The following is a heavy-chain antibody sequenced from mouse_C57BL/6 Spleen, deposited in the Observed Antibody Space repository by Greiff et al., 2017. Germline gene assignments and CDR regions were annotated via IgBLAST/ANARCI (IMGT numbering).Heavy chain of an antibody. V-gene: IGHV1-50*01. CDR1: GYTFTSYW. CDR2: IDPSDSYT. Sequence: QVQLKESGAELVKPGASVKLSCKASGYTFTSYWMQWVKQRPGQGLEWIGEIDPSDSYTNYNQKFKGKATLTVDTSSSTAYMQLSSLTSEDSAVYYCARAGDVHFDYWGQGTTLTVSS. J-gene: IGHJ2*01. D-gene: IGHD2-13*01. CDR3: ARAGDVHFDY.